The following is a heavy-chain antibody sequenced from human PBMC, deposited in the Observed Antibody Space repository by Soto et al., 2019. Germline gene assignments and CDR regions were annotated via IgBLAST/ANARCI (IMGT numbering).Heavy chain of an antibody. CDR1: GYTFTSYD. CDR2: MNPNSGNT. CDR3: ARATDYDFWSGYYTPAWFDP. Sequence: ASVKVSCKASGYTFTSYDINWVRQATGQGLEWMGWMNPNSGNTGYAQKFQGRVTMTKNQFSLKLSSVTAADTAVYYCARATDYDFWSGYYTPAWFDPWGQGTLVTVPQ. D-gene: IGHD3-3*01. V-gene: IGHV1-8*01. J-gene: IGHJ5*02.